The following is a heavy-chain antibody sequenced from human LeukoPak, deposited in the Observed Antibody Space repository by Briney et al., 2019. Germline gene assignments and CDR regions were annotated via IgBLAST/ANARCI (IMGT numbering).Heavy chain of an antibody. CDR2: IDSSGSDI. CDR3: VREGSAGGFDY. J-gene: IGHJ4*02. V-gene: IGHV3-48*03. D-gene: IGHD2-15*01. CDR1: GFTFSSYD. Sequence: GGSLRLSCAASGFTFSSYDMNWVRQAPGKGLEWVSHIDSSGSDIYYADSVKGRFTISRDNAKNSLYLQMDSLGAEDMAVYYCVREGSAGGFDYWGQGTLVAVSS.